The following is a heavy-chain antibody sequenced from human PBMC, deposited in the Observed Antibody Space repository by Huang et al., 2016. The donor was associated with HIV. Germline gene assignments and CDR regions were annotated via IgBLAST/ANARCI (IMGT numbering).Heavy chain of an antibody. CDR3: TREYTVAGAFDI. CDR1: GFSFSNYA. J-gene: IGHJ3*02. Sequence: QGQLGESGGGVVRPGRSLRLSCAASGFSFSNYAMHWVRQAPGKRLEWVTFISNDGTTTYYANSVKGRFTISRDNFKNTLYLQMNRLRGDDTAVYYCTREYTVAGAFDIWGQGTMVTVSS. V-gene: IGHV3-30-3*01. CDR2: ISNDGTTT. D-gene: IGHD5-12*01.